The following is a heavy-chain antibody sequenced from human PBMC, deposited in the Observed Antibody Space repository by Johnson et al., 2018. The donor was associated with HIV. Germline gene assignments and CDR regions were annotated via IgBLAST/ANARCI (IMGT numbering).Heavy chain of an antibody. J-gene: IGHJ3*01. Sequence: VQLVESEGGLVQPGGSLRLSCAASGFTFSSYAMSWVRQAPGKGLEWVSAISGSGGSTYYADSVKGRFTISRDNSKNTLYLQMGSLRTEDMAVYHCARARYTSDWYLYDAFDLWGQGTMVTVSS. CDR3: ARARYTSDWYLYDAFDL. CDR2: ISGSGGST. V-gene: IGHV3-23*04. CDR1: GFTFSSYA. D-gene: IGHD6-13*01.